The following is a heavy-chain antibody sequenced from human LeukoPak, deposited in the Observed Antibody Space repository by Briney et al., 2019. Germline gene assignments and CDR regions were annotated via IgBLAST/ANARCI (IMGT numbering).Heavy chain of an antibody. CDR1: GGSISSYY. CDR2: IYYSGST. V-gene: IGHV4-59*08. CDR3: ARLQLERRDAFDI. Sequence: PSETLSLTCTVSGGSISSYYWSWIRQPPGKGLEWIGYIYYSGSTNYNPSLKSRVTIPVDTSKNQFSLKLSSVTAADTAVYYCARLQLERRDAFDIWGQGTMVTVSS. D-gene: IGHD1-1*01. J-gene: IGHJ3*02.